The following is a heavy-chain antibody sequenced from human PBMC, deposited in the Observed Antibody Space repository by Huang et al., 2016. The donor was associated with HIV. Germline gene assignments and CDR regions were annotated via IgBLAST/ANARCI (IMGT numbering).Heavy chain of an antibody. J-gene: IGHJ3*02. CDR3: ARMFKYDSGGYWGNDAFDI. D-gene: IGHD3-22*01. V-gene: IGHV4-34*02. Sequence: QVQLQQWGAELLKPSETLSLTCAVSGGSFSGHYWTWIRQPPGRGLEWIGEISESGRTTYNPSLKSRVTISGDTSQSQFSLKLNSVTAADTAIYYCARMFKYDSGGYWGNDAFDIWGQGTMVTVSS. CDR2: ISESGRT. CDR1: GGSFSGHY.